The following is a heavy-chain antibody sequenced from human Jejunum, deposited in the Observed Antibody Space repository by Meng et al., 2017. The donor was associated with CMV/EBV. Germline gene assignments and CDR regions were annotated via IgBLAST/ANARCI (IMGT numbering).Heavy chain of an antibody. V-gene: IGHV1-3*01. CDR2: INVGNDNT. CDR1: GYTFTTYA. D-gene: IGHD3-22*01. CDR3: AIDPSGYYYKF. J-gene: IGHJ4*02. Sequence: SCKASGYTFTTYAMHWVRRAPGQGLEWMGWINVGNDNTKYSQRFQGGVTFTRDTSASTAYMELSSLRSEDAAVYYCAIDPSGYYYKFWGQGTLVTVSS.